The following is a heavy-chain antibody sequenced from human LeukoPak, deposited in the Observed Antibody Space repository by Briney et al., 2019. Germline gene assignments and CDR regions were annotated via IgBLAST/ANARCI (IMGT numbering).Heavy chain of an antibody. CDR3: ARGTTDDGPGY. V-gene: IGHV1-69*01. CDR1: GGTFSSYA. CDR2: IIPIFGTA. J-gene: IGHJ4*02. Sequence: GSSVKVSCKASGGTFSSYAISWVRQAPGQGLEWMGGIIPIFGTANSAQTFQGRVTITADESTSTAYMELSSLRSEDTAVYYCARGTTDDGPGYWGQGTLVTVSS. D-gene: IGHD1-1*01.